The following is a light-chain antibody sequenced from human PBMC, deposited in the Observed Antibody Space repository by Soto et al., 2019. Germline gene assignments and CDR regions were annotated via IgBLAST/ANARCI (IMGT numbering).Light chain of an antibody. V-gene: IGKV3-20*01. CDR3: QQYGSSPPTIT. J-gene: IGKJ5*01. CDR2: GAS. CDR1: QSVSSIY. Sequence: EIVLTQSPGSLSLSPGEGATLSCRASQSVSSIYLAWYQQKPGQTPRLLIYGASNRATGIPDRFSGSGSGTDFTLTISRLEPEDFAVYYCQQYGSSPPTITFGQGTRQEIK.